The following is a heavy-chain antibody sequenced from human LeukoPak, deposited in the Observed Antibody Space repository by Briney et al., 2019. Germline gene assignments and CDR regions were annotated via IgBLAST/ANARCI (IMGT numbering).Heavy chain of an antibody. CDR2: IRYDGSNK. V-gene: IGHV3-30*02. CDR3: ARPSAMPWDYYYYMDV. Sequence: GGSLRLSCAASEFTFSSYDMHWVRQAPGKGLEWVTFIRYDGSNKYYADSVKGRFTISRDNSKNTLYLQMNSLRAEDTAVYYCARPSAMPWDYYYYMDVWGKGTTVTVSS. D-gene: IGHD2-2*01. J-gene: IGHJ6*03. CDR1: EFTFSSYD.